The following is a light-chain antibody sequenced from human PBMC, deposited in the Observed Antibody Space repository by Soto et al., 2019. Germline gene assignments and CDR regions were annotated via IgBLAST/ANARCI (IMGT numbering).Light chain of an antibody. J-gene: IGLJ1*01. Sequence: QSVLTQPPSVSEAPGQRVTISCTGSSSNIGAGYEAHWYQQVPGTAPKLLIYENNNRPSGVPDQFSGSKSGTSASLAITGLQAEDEAEYYCQSYDSSLRGYVFGTGTKVTVL. CDR3: QSYDSSLRGYV. V-gene: IGLV1-40*01. CDR1: SSNIGAGYE. CDR2: ENN.